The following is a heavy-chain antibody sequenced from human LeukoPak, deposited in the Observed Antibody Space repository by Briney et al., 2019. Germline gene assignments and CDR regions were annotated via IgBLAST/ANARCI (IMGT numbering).Heavy chain of an antibody. V-gene: IGHV3-7*05. CDR3: ARMKGCSSTTCYFAIY. Sequence: GSLRLSCAASGFTFSTFWMTWVLQAPGKGLEWVANIKEDGSEKYYVDSLKGRFTISRDNAKNSLYLQMNSLRAEDTAVYYCARMKGCSSTTCYFAIYWGQGTLVTVSS. J-gene: IGHJ4*02. D-gene: IGHD2-2*01. CDR1: GFTFSTFW. CDR2: IKEDGSEK.